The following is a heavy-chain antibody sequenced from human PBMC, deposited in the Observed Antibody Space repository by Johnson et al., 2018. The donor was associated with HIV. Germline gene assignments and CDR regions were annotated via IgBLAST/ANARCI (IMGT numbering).Heavy chain of an antibody. D-gene: IGHD3-10*01. V-gene: IGHV3-20*04. CDR3: ARGNYYGSGSYGAFDI. CDR2: INWNGGST. CDR1: GFTFDDYG. Sequence: VQLVESGGGVVRPGGSLRLSCAASGFTFDDYGMSWVRQAPGKGLEWVPGINWNGGSTGYADSVKGRFSISRDNAKNSLYLQMNSLRAEDTALYYCARGNYYGSGSYGAFDIWGQGTMVTVSS. J-gene: IGHJ3*02.